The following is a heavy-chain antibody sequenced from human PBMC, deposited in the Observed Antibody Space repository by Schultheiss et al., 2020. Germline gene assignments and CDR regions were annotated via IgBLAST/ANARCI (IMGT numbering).Heavy chain of an antibody. D-gene: IGHD4-23*01. V-gene: IGHV4-34*01. CDR2: INHSGST. J-gene: IGHJ5*02. CDR3: AREVKDYGGNGGWFDP. CDR1: GGSFSGYY. Sequence: SETLSLTCAVYGGSFSGYYWSWIRQPPGKGLEWIGEINHSGSTNYNPSLKSRVTISVDTSKNQFSLKLSSVTAADTAVYYCAREVKDYGGNGGWFDPWGQGTLVTVSS.